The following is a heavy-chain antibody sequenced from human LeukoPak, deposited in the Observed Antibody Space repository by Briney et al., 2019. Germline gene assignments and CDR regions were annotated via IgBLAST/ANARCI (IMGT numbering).Heavy chain of an antibody. Sequence: PGGSLRLSCAASGFTFSSYAMSWVRQAPGKGLEWVSAISGSGGSTYYADSVKGRFTISRDNSKNTLYLQMNSLRAEDTAVYYCAKDHYGSGSFRPQYYFDYWGQGTLVTVSS. D-gene: IGHD3-10*01. V-gene: IGHV3-23*01. CDR2: ISGSGGST. CDR3: AKDHYGSGSFRPQYYFDY. CDR1: GFTFSSYA. J-gene: IGHJ4*02.